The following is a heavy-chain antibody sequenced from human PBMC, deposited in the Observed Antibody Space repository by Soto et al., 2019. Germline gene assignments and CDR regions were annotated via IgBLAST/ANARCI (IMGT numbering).Heavy chain of an antibody. CDR3: ARALGKYYDFWSGYSTQFDY. CDR2: ISAYNGNT. Sequence: ASVKVSCKASGYTFTSYGISWVQQAPGQGLEWMGWISAYNGNTNYAQKLQGRVTMTTDTSTSTAYMELRSLRSDDTAVYYCARALGKYYDFWSGYSTQFDYWGQGTLVTVSS. J-gene: IGHJ4*02. D-gene: IGHD3-3*01. CDR1: GYTFTSYG. V-gene: IGHV1-18*01.